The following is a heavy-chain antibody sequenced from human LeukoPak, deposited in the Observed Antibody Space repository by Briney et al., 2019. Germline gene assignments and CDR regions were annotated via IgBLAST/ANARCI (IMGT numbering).Heavy chain of an antibody. CDR3: ARQRGRSARPNDAFDI. V-gene: IGHV5-51*01. J-gene: IGHJ3*02. D-gene: IGHD6-6*01. CDR1: GYSFTSYW. CDR2: IYPGDSDT. Sequence: GESLQISCKGSGYSFTSYWIGWVRQMPGKGLEWMGIIYPGDSDTRYSPSFQGQVTISADKSISTAYLQWSSLKASDTAMYYCARQRGRSARPNDAFDIWGQGTMVTVSS.